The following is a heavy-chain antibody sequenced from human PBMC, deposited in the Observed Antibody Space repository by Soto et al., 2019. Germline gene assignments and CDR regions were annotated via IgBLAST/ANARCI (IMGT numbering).Heavy chain of an antibody. CDR2: LSGSGTST. CDR1: GFSFVNYA. CDR3: AKATTNGGWFNPFES. V-gene: IGHV3-23*01. J-gene: IGHJ4*02. Sequence: QTGGSLRLSCAASGFSFVNYAMNWVRQAPGKGLEWVSGLSGSGTSTYYADSVKGRFTISRDNSRDTLFLQMNSLTADDTAVYYCAKATTNGGWFNPFESWGQGALVTVSS. D-gene: IGHD6-19*01.